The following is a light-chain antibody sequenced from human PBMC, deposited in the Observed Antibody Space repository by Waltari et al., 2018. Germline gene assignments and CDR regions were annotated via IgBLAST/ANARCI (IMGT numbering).Light chain of an antibody. J-gene: IGKJ2*03. Sequence: EIVLTQSPGTLSLSPGERATLSCRATQSVSSNSLAWYRQKPVQAPSLLIYGASSRATGIPDRISGSGSGTDFTLTISRLEPEDFAVYYCQEYGRSPRYSFGQGTKVEIK. CDR2: GAS. V-gene: IGKV3-20*01. CDR3: QEYGRSPRYS. CDR1: QSVSSNS.